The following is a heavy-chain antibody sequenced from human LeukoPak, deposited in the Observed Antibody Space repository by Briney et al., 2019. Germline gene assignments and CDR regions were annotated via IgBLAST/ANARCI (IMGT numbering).Heavy chain of an antibody. CDR1: GLIFDDYT. CDR2: ISGSGGGT. CDR3: ARAFYCSNGVCSSSGDH. Sequence: GGSLRLSCAASGLIFDDYTMHWVRQAPGKGLEWVSGISGSGGGTYYADSAKGRFTISRDNSKNTLYLQMNSLRAEDTATYYCARAFYCSNGVCSSSGDHWGQGTLVTVSS. J-gene: IGHJ4*02. D-gene: IGHD2-8*01. V-gene: IGHV3-23*01.